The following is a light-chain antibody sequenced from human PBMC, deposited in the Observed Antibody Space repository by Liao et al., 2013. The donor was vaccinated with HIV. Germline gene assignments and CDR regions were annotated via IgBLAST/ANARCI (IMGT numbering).Light chain of an antibody. CDR3: QAWDTSHNYL. CDR2: QDN. J-gene: IGLJ1*01. Sequence: SYELTQPPSVSVSPGQTATITCSGDKLGDKYVCWYQQKPGQSPLLVMYQDNKRPSGIPERFSGSNSGNTATLTISGTRAMDEADYYCQAWDTSHNYLFGSGTKVTVL. V-gene: IGLV3-1*01. CDR1: KLGDKY.